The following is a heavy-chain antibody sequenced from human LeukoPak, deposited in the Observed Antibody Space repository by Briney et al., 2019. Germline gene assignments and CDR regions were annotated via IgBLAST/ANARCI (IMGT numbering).Heavy chain of an antibody. Sequence: SETLSLTCTVSGGSISSYYWSWIRQPAGKGLEWIGRIYTSGSTNYNPSLKSRVTMSVDTSKNQFTLKLSSVTAADTAVYYCARAQYPPVMGPAAAGFLDYWGQGTLVTVSS. D-gene: IGHD6-13*01. CDR3: ARAQYPPVMGPAAAGFLDY. CDR2: IYTSGST. V-gene: IGHV4-4*07. CDR1: GGSISSYY. J-gene: IGHJ4*02.